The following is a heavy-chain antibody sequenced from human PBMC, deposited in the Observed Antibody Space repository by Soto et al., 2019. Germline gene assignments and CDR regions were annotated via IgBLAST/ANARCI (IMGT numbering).Heavy chain of an antibody. CDR3: AKEVGAICSGGSCYPGWFDP. Sequence: GSLRLSCAASGFTFSSYAMSWVRQPPGKGLEWVSAISGSGGSTYYADSVKGRFTISRDNSKNTLYLQMNSLRAEDTAVYYCAKEVGAICSGGSCYPGWFDPWGQGILVTVSS. V-gene: IGHV3-23*01. D-gene: IGHD2-15*01. CDR1: GFTFSSYA. J-gene: IGHJ5*02. CDR2: ISGSGGST.